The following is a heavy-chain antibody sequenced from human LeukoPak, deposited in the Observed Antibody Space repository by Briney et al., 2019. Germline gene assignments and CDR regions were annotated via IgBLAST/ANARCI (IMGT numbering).Heavy chain of an antibody. J-gene: IGHJ4*02. CDR1: GFTFSSYA. CDR3: ASWTTSSSFHFDY. Sequence: PGRSLRLSCAASGFTFSSYAMSWVRQAPGKGLEWVSSITGSSASTYYADSVKGRFSISRDNPKNTLYLQMNSLRAEDTAVYYCASWTTSSSFHFDYWGQGTLVTVSS. CDR2: ITGSSAST. V-gene: IGHV3-23*01. D-gene: IGHD2/OR15-2a*01.